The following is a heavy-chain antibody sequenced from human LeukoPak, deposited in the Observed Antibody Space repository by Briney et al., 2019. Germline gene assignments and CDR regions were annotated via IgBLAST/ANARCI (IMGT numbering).Heavy chain of an antibody. Sequence: ASVKVSCKASGYTFTGYYMHWVRQAPGQGLEWMGWMNPNSGNTGYAQKFQGRVTMTRNTSISTAYMELSSLRSEDTAVYYCAQNGGNDAFDIWGQGTMVTVSS. CDR1: GYTFTGYY. V-gene: IGHV1-8*02. J-gene: IGHJ3*02. CDR2: MNPNSGNT. CDR3: AQNGGNDAFDI. D-gene: IGHD3-16*01.